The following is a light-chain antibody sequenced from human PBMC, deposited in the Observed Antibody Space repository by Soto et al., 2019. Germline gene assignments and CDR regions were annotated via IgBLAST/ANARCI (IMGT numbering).Light chain of an antibody. CDR2: AAS. V-gene: IGKV1-17*01. Sequence: DIQMTQSPSSLSASVGDRVIITCRASQGIRNDLGWYQQKPGEAPKRLVYAASILQGGVPSRFGGSGSGTSFTLTTSSLQPEEFAIYDCLHHNSYPLTCGQGTRLEIK. CDR3: LHHNSYPLT. J-gene: IGKJ5*01. CDR1: QGIRND.